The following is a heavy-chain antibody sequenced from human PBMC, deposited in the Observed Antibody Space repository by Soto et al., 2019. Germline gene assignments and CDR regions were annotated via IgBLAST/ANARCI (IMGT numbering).Heavy chain of an antibody. CDR2: INPSGGST. V-gene: IGHV1-46*01. CDR3: ARRDIHSYGYYYGMDV. J-gene: IGHJ6*02. CDR1: GYTFTSYY. Sequence: ASVKVSCKASGYTFTSYYMHWVRQAPGQGLEWMGIINPSGGSTSYAQKFQGRVTMTRDTSTSTVYMELSSLRSEDTAVYYCARRDIHSYGYYYGMDVWGQGTTVTVSS. D-gene: IGHD5-18*01.